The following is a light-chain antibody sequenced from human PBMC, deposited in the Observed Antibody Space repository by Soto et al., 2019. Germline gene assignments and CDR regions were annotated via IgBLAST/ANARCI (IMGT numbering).Light chain of an antibody. CDR3: SSYTSTSTLYVV. J-gene: IGLJ2*01. Sequence: QSALTQPASVSGSPGQSITISCTGTSSDVGGYNYVSWYQQHPGKAPKLMIYDINNRPSGVSNRFSGSKSGNTASLTISGLQAEDEADYYCSSYTSTSTLYVVFDGGTKLTVL. V-gene: IGLV2-14*01. CDR1: SSDVGGYNY. CDR2: DIN.